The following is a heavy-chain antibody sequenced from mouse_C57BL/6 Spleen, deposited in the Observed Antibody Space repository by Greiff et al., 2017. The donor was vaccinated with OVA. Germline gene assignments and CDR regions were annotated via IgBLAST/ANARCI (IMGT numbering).Heavy chain of an antibody. CDR3: VREGVNYYFDY. V-gene: IGHV5-16*01. J-gene: IGHJ2*01. CDR1: GFTFSDYY. Sequence: EVMLVESEGGLVQPGSSMKLSCTASGFTFSDYYMAWVRQVPEKGLEWVAKINYDGSSTYYLDSVKSRFIISRDNGKNTLYLQMSSLKSEDTATFYCVREGVNYYFDYWGKGTTLTVSS. D-gene: IGHD2-2*01. CDR2: INYDGSST.